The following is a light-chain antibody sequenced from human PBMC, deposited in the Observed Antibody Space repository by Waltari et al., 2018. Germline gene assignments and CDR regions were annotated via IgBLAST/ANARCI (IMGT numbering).Light chain of an antibody. CDR3: QQGDSAPFT. CDR2: AAS. J-gene: IGKJ2*01. Sequence: DIQMTQAPSSLSASVGGRVTITCRTSQTINNFLNWYQHKPGKAPELLIYAASTLQSGVPARFSGGGSGADFTLTISSLQPEDSATYYCQQGDSAPFTFGQGTKLVIK. V-gene: IGKV1-39*01. CDR1: QTINNF.